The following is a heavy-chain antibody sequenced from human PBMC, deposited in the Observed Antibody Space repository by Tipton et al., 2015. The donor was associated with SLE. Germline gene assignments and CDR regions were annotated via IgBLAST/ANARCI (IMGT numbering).Heavy chain of an antibody. D-gene: IGHD3-16*02. CDR2: IYYSGST. V-gene: IGHV4-39*07. Sequence: TLSLTCTVSGGSISSSSYYWGWFRPPPGKGLEWIGSIYYSGSTNYNPSLKSRVTMSLDTSKNHFSLKLRSVTAADTAVYYCARGDYDYIWGSYRYEAFDIWGQGTMVTVSS. J-gene: IGHJ3*02. CDR3: ARGDYDYIWGSYRYEAFDI. CDR1: GGSISSSSYY.